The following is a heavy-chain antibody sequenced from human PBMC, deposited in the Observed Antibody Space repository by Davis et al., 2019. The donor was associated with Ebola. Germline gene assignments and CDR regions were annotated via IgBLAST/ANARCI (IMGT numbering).Heavy chain of an antibody. CDR2: IYYSGST. D-gene: IGHD1-26*01. Sequence: MPSETLSLTCTVSGGSISSYYWSWIRQPPGKGLEWIGYIYYSGSTNYNPPLKSRVTISVDTSKNQFSLKLSSVTAADTAVYYCARLAGGSYYSWAVDYWGQGTLVTVSS. J-gene: IGHJ4*02. CDR1: GGSISSYY. CDR3: ARLAGGSYYSWAVDY. V-gene: IGHV4-59*08.